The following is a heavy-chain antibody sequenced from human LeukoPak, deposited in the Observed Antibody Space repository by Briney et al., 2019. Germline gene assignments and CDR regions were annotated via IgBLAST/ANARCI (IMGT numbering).Heavy chain of an antibody. CDR3: ARSLGYSSGG. V-gene: IGHV3-74*01. J-gene: IGHJ4*02. D-gene: IGHD2-15*01. CDR1: GFPFRSHW. CDR2: ISTDGTTT. Sequence: GGSLRLSCAASGFPFRSHWMHWVRQVPGKGLVWVSHISTDGTTTNYADSVKGRFTISRDNAKDTLYLQLNSLRAEDTAIYYCARSLGYSSGGWGQGALVTVSS.